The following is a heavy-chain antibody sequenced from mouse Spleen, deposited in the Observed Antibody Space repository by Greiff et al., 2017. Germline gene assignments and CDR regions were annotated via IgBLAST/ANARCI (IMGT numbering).Heavy chain of an antibody. D-gene: IGHD2-4*01. Sequence: VQLQQPGTELVKPGASVKLSCKASGYTFTNYWMHWVKQRPGQGLEWIGNINPSNGGTNYNEKFKNKATLTVDKSSSTAYMQLSSLTSEDSAVYYCARERGYYDYDGFTWFAYWGQGTLVTVSA. CDR1: GYTFTNYW. CDR3: ARERGYYDYDGFTWFAY. V-gene: IGHV1-53*01. CDR2: INPSNGGT. J-gene: IGHJ3*01.